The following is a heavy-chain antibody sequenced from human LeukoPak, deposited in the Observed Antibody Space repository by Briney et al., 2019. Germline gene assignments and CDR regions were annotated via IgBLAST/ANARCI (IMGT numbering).Heavy chain of an antibody. Sequence: GGSLRLSCAASGFTFSDYYMSWIRQAPGKGLEWVSYICDSGRTIYYADSVKGRFTISRDNAKNSVYLQMNNLRAEDPAVYYCARDRLGDYDHSGYYDKWGQGTLVTDSS. D-gene: IGHD3-22*01. J-gene: IGHJ4*02. CDR3: ARDRLGDYDHSGYYDK. CDR1: GFTFSDYY. V-gene: IGHV3-11*01. CDR2: ICDSGRTI.